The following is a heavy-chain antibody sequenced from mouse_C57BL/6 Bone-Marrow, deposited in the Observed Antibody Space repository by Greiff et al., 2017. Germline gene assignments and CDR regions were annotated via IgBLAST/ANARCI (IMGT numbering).Heavy chain of an antibody. Sequence: VKLQQSGAELARPGASVKLSCKASGYTFTSYGISWVKQRTGPGLEWIGEIYPRSGNTYYNEKFKGKSTLTADKSSSTAYMELRSLTSEDSAVYCCTRSGGNCYYAMDYWCQGTSVTVSS. D-gene: IGHD2-1*01. J-gene: IGHJ4*01. CDR2: IYPRSGNT. V-gene: IGHV1-81*01. CDR3: TRSGGNCYYAMDY. CDR1: GYTFTSYG.